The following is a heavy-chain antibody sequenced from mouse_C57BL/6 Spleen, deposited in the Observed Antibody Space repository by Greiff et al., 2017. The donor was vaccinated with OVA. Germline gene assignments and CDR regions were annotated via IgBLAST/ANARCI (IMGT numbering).Heavy chain of an antibody. Sequence: QVQLKESGAELVRPGASVTLSCKASGYTFTDYEMHWVKQTPVHGLEWIGAIDPETGGTAYNQKFKGKAILTADKSSSTAYMELRSLTSEDSAVYYCTRSEGSDYWGQGTTLTVSS. J-gene: IGHJ2*01. CDR1: GYTFTDYE. V-gene: IGHV1-15*01. CDR3: TRSEGSDY. CDR2: IDPETGGT.